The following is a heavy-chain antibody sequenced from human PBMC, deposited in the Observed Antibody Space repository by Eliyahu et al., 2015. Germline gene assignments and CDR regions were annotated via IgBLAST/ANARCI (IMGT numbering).Heavy chain of an antibody. D-gene: IGHD1-1*01. CDR2: INHSGST. V-gene: IGHV4-34*01. Sequence: QVQLQQWGAGLLKPSETLSLTCAXYGGSFSGYYXSXIRQPPGKGLEWIGEINHSGSTNYNPSLKSRVTISVDTSKNQFSLKLSSVTAADTAVYYCARASGYRAFDIWGQGTMVTVSS. CDR3: ARASGYRAFDI. J-gene: IGHJ3*02. CDR1: GGSFSGYY.